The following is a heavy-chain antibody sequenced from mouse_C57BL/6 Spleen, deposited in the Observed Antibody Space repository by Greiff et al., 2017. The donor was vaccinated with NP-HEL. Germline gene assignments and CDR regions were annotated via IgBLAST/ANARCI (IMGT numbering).Heavy chain of an antibody. CDR2: ISSGGDYI. Sequence: EVKLMESGAGLVKPGGSLKLSCAASGFTFSSYAMSWVRQTPETRLEWVAYISSGGDYIYYADTVKGRFTISRANASNTLYLQMSSLKSEDTAMDYCTREDYRNNNAMDYWGQGTSVTGSS. J-gene: IGHJ4*01. V-gene: IGHV5-9-1*02. D-gene: IGHD2-5*01. CDR3: TREDYRNNNAMDY. CDR1: GFTFSSYA.